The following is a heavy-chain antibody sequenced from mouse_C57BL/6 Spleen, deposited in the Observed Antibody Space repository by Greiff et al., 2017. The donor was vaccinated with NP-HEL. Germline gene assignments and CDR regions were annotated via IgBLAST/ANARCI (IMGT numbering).Heavy chain of an antibody. V-gene: IGHV1-62-2*01. D-gene: IGHD1-1*01. CDR1: GYTFTEYT. Sequence: VQLQQSGAELVKPGASVKLSCKAPGYTFTEYTIHWVKQRSGQGLEWIGWFYPGSGSIKYNEKFKDKATLTADKSSSTVYMELSRLTSEDSAVYCCARHRYYYGSSSRWYFEVWGTGTTVTVAS. CDR3: ARHRYYYGSSSRWYFEV. J-gene: IGHJ1*03. CDR2: FYPGSGSI.